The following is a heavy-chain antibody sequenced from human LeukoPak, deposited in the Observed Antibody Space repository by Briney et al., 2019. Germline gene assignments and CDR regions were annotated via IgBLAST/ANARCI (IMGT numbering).Heavy chain of an antibody. V-gene: IGHV3-7*01. D-gene: IGHD3-16*02. CDR2: IKQDGSEK. J-gene: IGHJ4*02. CDR1: GFTFSSYW. Sequence: GGSLRLSCAASGFTFSSYWMHWVRQAPGKGLEWVANIKQDGSEKYYVDSVKGRFTISRDNAKNSLYLQMNSLRAEDTAVYYCARVKAEYDYVWGTYRTREIDYWGQGTLVTVSS. CDR3: ARVKAEYDYVWGTYRTREIDY.